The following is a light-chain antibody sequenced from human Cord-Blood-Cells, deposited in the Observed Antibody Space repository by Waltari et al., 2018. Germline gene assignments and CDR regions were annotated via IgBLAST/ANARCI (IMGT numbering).Light chain of an antibody. CDR1: STDVGGYIY. J-gene: IGLJ3*02. CDR3: SSYTSSSTWV. V-gene: IGLV2-14*01. CDR2: EVS. Sequence: QPALTPPAPASGSPGQSITISHTGTSTDVGGYIYVSWYQQHPGKAPKLMIYEVSNRPSGVSNRFSGSKSGNTASLTISGLQAEDEADYYCSSYTSSSTWVFGGGTKLTVL.